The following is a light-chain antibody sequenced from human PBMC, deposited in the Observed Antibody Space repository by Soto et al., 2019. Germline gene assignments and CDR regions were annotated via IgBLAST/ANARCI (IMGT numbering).Light chain of an antibody. J-gene: IGKJ2*01. CDR2: SAS. CDR1: QIISNY. Sequence: DIQMTQSPPSLSASVGDRVTITCRASQIISNYLNWYRQKPGKAPELLISSASTLQSGVPSRFSGSGYGTDFTLTISSLQPEDFATYYCQQSYSTPYTFGQGTQLELK. CDR3: QQSYSTPYT. V-gene: IGKV1-39*01.